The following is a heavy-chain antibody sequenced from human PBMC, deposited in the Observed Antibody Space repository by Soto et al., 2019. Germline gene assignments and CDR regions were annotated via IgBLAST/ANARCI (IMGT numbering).Heavy chain of an antibody. D-gene: IGHD4-17*01. CDR2: IYPGDSKT. Sequence: QLVQSGAAVKEPGESLKIACKGSGFSFTTYWIAWVRQMPGKGLEWMGIIYPGDSKTTYSPSFQGQVTISADKSISTPHSQWSSLKASDTAMYYCARELDYGGNSAASDVWGQGTMVTVSS. J-gene: IGHJ3*01. CDR3: ARELDYGGNSAASDV. V-gene: IGHV5-51*03. CDR1: GFSFTTYW.